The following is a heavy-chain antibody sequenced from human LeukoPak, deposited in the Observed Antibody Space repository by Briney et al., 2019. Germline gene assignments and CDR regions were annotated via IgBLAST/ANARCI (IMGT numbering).Heavy chain of an antibody. V-gene: IGHV4-39*06. CDR2: IYYSGST. CDR3: ASLGGVYGSGED. CDR1: GGSISSYY. D-gene: IGHD3-10*01. J-gene: IGHJ4*02. Sequence: SETLSLTCTVSGGSISSYYWGWIRQPPGKGLEWMGSIYYSGSTYYNPSLKSRVTISVDTSKNQFPLKLSSVTAADTAVDYCASLGGVYGSGEDWGQGTLVTVSS.